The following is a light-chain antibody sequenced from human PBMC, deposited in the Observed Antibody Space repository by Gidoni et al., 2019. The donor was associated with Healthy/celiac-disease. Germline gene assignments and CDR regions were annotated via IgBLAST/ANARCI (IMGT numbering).Light chain of an antibody. V-gene: IGLV1-40*01. Sequence: QSVLTQPPPVSGAPGQRVTISCTGSSSNIGAGYDVHWYHQLPGTAPKLLIYGNSNRPSGVPDRFSGSKSGTSASLAITGLQAEDEADYYCQSYDSSLSGSVFGGGTKLTVL. CDR1: SSNIGAGYD. J-gene: IGLJ3*02. CDR3: QSYDSSLSGSV. CDR2: GNS.